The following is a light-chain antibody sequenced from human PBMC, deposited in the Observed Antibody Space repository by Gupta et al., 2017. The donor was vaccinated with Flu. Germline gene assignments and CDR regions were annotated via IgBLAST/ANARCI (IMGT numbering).Light chain of an antibody. CDR2: EVS. V-gene: IGLV2-14*01. J-gene: IGLJ3*02. Sequence: QSALTQPASVSGSPGQSITFSCTGTSSDVGAYNYVSWYQQYPGKAPKLMTYEVSNRPSGVSNRFSGSKSGNTASLTISGLQAEDEADYYCTSYTSTTTWVFGGGTKLTVL. CDR3: TSYTSTTTWV. CDR1: SSDVGAYNY.